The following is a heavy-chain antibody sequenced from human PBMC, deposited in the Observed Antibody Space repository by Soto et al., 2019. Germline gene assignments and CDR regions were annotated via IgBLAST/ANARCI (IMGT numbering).Heavy chain of an antibody. CDR3: ASIVVPAAPFDY. CDR2: IWYDGSNK. V-gene: IGHV3-33*01. D-gene: IGHD2-2*01. J-gene: IGHJ4*02. Sequence: PGGSLRLSCAASGFTFSSYGMHWVRQAPGKGLEWVAVIWYDGSNKYYADSVKGRFTISRDNSKNTLYLQMNSLRAADTAVYYCASIVVPAAPFDYWGQGTLVTVSS. CDR1: GFTFSSYG.